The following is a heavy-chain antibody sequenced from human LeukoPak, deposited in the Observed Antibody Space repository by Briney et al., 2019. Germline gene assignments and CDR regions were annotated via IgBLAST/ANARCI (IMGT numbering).Heavy chain of an antibody. D-gene: IGHD6-13*01. CDR1: GGSISSGGYS. CDR2: IYTSGST. J-gene: IGHJ6*03. V-gene: IGHV4-61*02. Sequence: SQTLSLTCAVSGGSISSGGYSWSWIRQPAGKGLEWIGRIYTSGSTNYNPSLKSRVTISVDTSKNQFSLKLSSVTAADTAVYYCARDYWYSSSWYPNYYYYMDVWGKGTTVTVSS. CDR3: ARDYWYSSSWYPNYYYYMDV.